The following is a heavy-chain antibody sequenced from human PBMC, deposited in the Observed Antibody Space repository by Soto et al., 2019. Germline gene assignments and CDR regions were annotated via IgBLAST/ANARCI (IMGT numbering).Heavy chain of an antibody. CDR3: ARATVTDHYYYYYMDV. D-gene: IGHD4-4*01. V-gene: IGHV4-59*01. Sequence: SETLSLPCTVSGGSISSYYWSWIRQPPGKGLEWIGYIYYSGSTNYNPSLKSRVTISVDTSKNQFSLKLSSVTAADTAVYYCARATVTDHYYYYYMDVWGKGTTVTVSS. J-gene: IGHJ6*03. CDR2: IYYSGST. CDR1: GGSISSYY.